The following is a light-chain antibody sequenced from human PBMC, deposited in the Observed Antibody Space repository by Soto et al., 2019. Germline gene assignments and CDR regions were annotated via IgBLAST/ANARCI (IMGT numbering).Light chain of an antibody. CDR2: DVS. CDR3: RSYTSSSTPYV. CDR1: SSDVGGYNY. V-gene: IGLV2-14*01. Sequence: QSALTQPASVSGSPGQSITISCTGTSSDVGGYNYVSWYQQHPGKAPKLMIYDVSNRPSGVSNRFSGSKSGNTASLTISGLQAEYEADYYCRSYTSSSTPYVFGTGTKLTVL. J-gene: IGLJ1*01.